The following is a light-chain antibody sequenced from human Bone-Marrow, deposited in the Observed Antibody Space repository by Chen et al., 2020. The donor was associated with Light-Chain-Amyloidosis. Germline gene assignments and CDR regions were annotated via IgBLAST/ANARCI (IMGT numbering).Light chain of an antibody. CDR3: QVWDRRSDRPV. Sequence: SYVLTQPSSVSVAPGQTATIACGGNNIGSTSVHWYQQTPGQAPLLVVYDDSDRPSGIPERLSGDNAGNTATLTISRVEAGDEADYYCQVWDRRSDRPVFGGGTKLTVL. CDR1: NIGSTS. CDR2: DDS. V-gene: IGLV3-21*02. J-gene: IGLJ3*02.